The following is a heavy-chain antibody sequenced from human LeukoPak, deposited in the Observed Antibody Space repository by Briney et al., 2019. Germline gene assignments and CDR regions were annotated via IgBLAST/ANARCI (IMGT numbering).Heavy chain of an antibody. CDR1: GFTFSSYA. D-gene: IGHD6-19*01. Sequence: PGGSLRLSCAASGFTFSSYAMSWVRQAPGKGLEWIGYIYYSGSTNYNPSLKSRVTISVDTSKNQFSLKLSSVTAADTAVYYCARGIAVAGTLDWFDPWGQGTLVTVSS. V-gene: IGHV4-59*01. CDR3: ARGIAVAGTLDWFDP. J-gene: IGHJ5*02. CDR2: IYYSGST.